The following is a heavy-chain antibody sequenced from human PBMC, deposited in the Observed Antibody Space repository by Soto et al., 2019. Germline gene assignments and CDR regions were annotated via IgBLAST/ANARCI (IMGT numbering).Heavy chain of an antibody. CDR2: IYSGGST. CDR1: GFTVSSYY. J-gene: IGHJ6*02. Sequence: PGGSLRLSCAASGFTVSSYYMSWVRQAPGKGLEWVSVIYSGGSTYYADSVKGRFTISRDNSKNTLYLQMNSLRAEDTAVYYCARARYYDFWGLHGMDVWGQGTTVTVSS. V-gene: IGHV3-53*01. D-gene: IGHD3-3*01. CDR3: ARARYYDFWGLHGMDV.